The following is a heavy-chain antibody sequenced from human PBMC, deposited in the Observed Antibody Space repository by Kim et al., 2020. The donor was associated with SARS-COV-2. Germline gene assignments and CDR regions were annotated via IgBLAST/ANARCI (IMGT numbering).Heavy chain of an antibody. D-gene: IGHD1-7*01. J-gene: IGHJ4*02. CDR2: IKSKTDGGTT. Sequence: GGSLRLSCAASGFTFSNAWMSWVRQAPGKGLEWVGRIKSKTDGGTTDYAAPVKGRFTISRDDSKNTLYLQVNSLKTEDTAVYYCTTASGGTWWHKRRYFDSWGQGTLVTVSS. V-gene: IGHV3-15*01. CDR3: TTASGGTWWHKRRYFDS. CDR1: GFTFSNAW.